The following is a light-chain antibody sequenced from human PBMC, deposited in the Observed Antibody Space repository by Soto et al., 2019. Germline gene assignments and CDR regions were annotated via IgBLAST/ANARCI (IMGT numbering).Light chain of an antibody. J-gene: IGLJ2*01. CDR3: SSYTSSSTLVV. CDR2: DVS. Sequence: QSXLTQPAXVSGXXXXXXXXXXXGTSXDVGGYNYVSWYQQHPGKAPKLMIYDVSNRPSGVSNRFSGSKSGNTASLTISGLQAEDEADYYCSSYTSSSTLVVFGGGTKVTVL. CDR1: SXDVGGYNY. V-gene: IGLV2-14*01.